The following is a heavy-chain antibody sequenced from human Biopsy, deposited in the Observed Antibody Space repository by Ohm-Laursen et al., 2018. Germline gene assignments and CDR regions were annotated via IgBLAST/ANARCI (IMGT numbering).Heavy chain of an antibody. CDR1: GDSISSYY. CDR2: VYYTGST. D-gene: IGHD3-22*01. J-gene: IGHJ2*01. V-gene: IGHV4-59*01. Sequence: TLSLTCTVSGDSISSYYWSWIRQPPGKGLQWIGYVYYTGSTDYNPSLQSRFTISVDTSKNHFSLRLRSVTPADTAIYYCARDRGYYSDRTVPGYFDLWGRGTLVTVSS. CDR3: ARDRGYYSDRTVPGYFDL.